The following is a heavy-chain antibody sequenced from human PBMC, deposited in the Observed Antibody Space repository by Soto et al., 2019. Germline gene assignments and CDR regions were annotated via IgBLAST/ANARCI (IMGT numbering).Heavy chain of an antibody. CDR1: GFTFSSYA. Sequence: QVQLVESGGGVVQSGRSLRLSCAASGFTFSSYAMHWVRQAPGKGLEWVAVISYDGSNKYYADSVKGRFTISRDNSKNTLYRQLNRLRAEDTAVYYCARDGPWVYYDSSPARDYFDYLGQGTLVTVSS. CDR3: ARDGPWVYYDSSPARDYFDY. CDR2: ISYDGSNK. V-gene: IGHV3-30-3*01. D-gene: IGHD3-22*01. J-gene: IGHJ4*02.